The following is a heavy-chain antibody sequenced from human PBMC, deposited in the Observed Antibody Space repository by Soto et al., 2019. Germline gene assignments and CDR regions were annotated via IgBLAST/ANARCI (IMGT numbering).Heavy chain of an antibody. CDR1: GGFISCTNW. V-gene: IGHV4-4*02. D-gene: IGHD3-10*01. J-gene: IGHJ4*02. Sequence: SETLSLTCAVSGGFISCTNWWIWVRQPPGKGLEWIGEIYHSGSTGYNPSFKSRGTISVDKSKNQFSLKLSFVTAADTAVYYCAGRRDGSGSLDYWGQGTLVTVSS. CDR3: AGRRDGSGSLDY. CDR2: IYHSGST.